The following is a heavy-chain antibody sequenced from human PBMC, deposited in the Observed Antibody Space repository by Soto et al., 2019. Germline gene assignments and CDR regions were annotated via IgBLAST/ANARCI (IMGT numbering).Heavy chain of an antibody. V-gene: IGHV3-23*01. CDR3: AKRLGRADGSGSYYYMDV. J-gene: IGHJ6*03. D-gene: IGHD3-10*01. Sequence: GGSLRLSCAASGFTFSSYAMSWVRQAPGKGLEWVSAISGRGGGTYYADSVKGRFTISRDNSKNTLYLQMNSLRAEDAAVYYCAKRLGRADGSGSYYYMDVWGKGTTVTVSS. CDR1: GFTFSSYA. CDR2: ISGRGGGT.